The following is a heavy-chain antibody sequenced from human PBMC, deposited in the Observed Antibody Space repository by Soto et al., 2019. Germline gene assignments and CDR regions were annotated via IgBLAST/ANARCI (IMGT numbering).Heavy chain of an antibody. V-gene: IGHV1-69*13. D-gene: IGHD3-22*01. Sequence: ASVKVSCKASGYTFTSYGISWVRQAPGQGLEWMGGIIPIFGTVNYAQKFQGRVTITADESTSTAYMELSSLRSEDTAVYYCARDKTDSSGYVDDAFDIWGQGTMVTVSS. CDR1: GYTFTSYG. CDR2: IIPIFGTV. J-gene: IGHJ3*02. CDR3: ARDKTDSSGYVDDAFDI.